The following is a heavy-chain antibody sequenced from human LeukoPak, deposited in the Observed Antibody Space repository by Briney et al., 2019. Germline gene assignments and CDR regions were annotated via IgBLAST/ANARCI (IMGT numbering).Heavy chain of an antibody. D-gene: IGHD6-13*01. Sequence: PSETLSLTCTVSGGSISSSSYYWGWIRQPPGKGLEWIVSIYYSGSTYYNPSLKSRVTISVDTSKNQFSLKLSSVTAADTAVYYCASVYSSSSPYYFDYWGQGTLVTVSS. CDR1: GGSISSSSYY. CDR3: ASVYSSSSPYYFDY. J-gene: IGHJ4*02. CDR2: IYYSGST. V-gene: IGHV4-39*01.